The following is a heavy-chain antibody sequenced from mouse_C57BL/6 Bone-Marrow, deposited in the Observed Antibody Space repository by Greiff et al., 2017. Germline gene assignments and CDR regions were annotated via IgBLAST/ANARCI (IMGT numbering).Heavy chain of an antibody. Sequence: QVQLQQSGAELVKPGASVKISCKASGYAFSSYWMNWVKQRPGKGLEWIGQIYPGDGDTNYNGKFKGKATLTADKSSSTAYMQLSSLTSEDSAVYVCARRYDGDYDRFAYWGQGTLVTVSA. CDR1: GYAFSSYW. V-gene: IGHV1-80*01. CDR2: IYPGDGDT. J-gene: IGHJ3*01. D-gene: IGHD2-3*01. CDR3: ARRYDGDYDRFAY.